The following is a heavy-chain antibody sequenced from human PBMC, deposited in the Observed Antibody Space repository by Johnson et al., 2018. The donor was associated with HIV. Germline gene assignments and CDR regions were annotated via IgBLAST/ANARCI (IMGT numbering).Heavy chain of an antibody. D-gene: IGHD1-1*01. CDR2: IYSGGST. CDR3: ARVPGSRAGDAVDV. V-gene: IGHV3-53*01. Sequence: VQLVESGGGLIQPGGSLRLSCAASGFTVSSNYMSWVRQAPGKGLEWVSVIYSGGSTYYADSVKGRFTISRDYSENTLYLHMKSLRVEDTALYYCARVPGSRAGDAVDVWGTGTMVTVSS. J-gene: IGHJ3*01. CDR1: GFTVSSNY.